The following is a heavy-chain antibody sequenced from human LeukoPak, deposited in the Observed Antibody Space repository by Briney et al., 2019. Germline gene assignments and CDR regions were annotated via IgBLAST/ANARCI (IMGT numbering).Heavy chain of an antibody. Sequence: QSGGSLRLSCAASGFTFYSYWIHWVRQAPGKGLEWVSCINGDGSTSNYADSVKGRFTISRDNTKNTLYLQMNSLRAEDTAIYYCARDEPTVTTGPPVGSWGQGNLVTVSS. CDR2: INGDGSTS. V-gene: IGHV3-74*01. D-gene: IGHD4-17*01. CDR3: ARDEPTVTTGPPVGS. CDR1: GFTFYSYW. J-gene: IGHJ4*02.